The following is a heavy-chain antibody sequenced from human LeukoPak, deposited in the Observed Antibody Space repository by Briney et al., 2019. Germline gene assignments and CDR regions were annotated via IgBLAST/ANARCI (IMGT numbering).Heavy chain of an antibody. Sequence: GGSLRLSCAASGVPFSSYWMSWVRQAPGKGLEWVGFIRSKVYGGTPEYAASVKGRFTISRDDSKGIAYLQMNSLKTEDTAMYYCTRDQTPYYWGQGTLVTVSS. CDR3: TRDQTPYY. CDR2: IRSKVYGGTP. CDR1: GVPFSSYW. V-gene: IGHV3-49*04. J-gene: IGHJ4*02.